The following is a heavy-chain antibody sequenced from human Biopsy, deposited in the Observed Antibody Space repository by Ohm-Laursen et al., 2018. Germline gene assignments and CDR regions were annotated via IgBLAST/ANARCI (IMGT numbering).Heavy chain of an antibody. CDR3: ARNRANDYVWGSYGDDN. Sequence: ASVKVSCEASGYTFTDAAITWVRQVGGQGFEWLGWISTKTGNTNFAQKFQGRITLTTDASTATAYMELRGLISDDTAVYYCARNRANDYVWGSYGDDNWGQGTLVTVSS. CDR2: ISTKTGNT. CDR1: GYTFTDAA. D-gene: IGHD3-16*01. J-gene: IGHJ4*02. V-gene: IGHV1-18*01.